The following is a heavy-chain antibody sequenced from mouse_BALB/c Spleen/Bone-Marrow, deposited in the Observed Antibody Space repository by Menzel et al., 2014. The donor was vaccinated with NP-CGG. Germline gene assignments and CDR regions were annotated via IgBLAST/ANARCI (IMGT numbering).Heavy chain of an antibody. Sequence: VQLQQSGAELVKPGASVKLSCRASGYTFTNYYMYWVKQRPGQGLEWIGEINPSNGGTNFNEKSKSKATLTVDKSSSTAYMQLSSLTSEDSAVYYCTRLPHWGQGTSVTVSA. CDR2: INPSNGGT. V-gene: IGHV1S81*02. CDR3: TRLPH. J-gene: IGHJ4*01. CDR1: GYTFTNYY. D-gene: IGHD5-1*01.